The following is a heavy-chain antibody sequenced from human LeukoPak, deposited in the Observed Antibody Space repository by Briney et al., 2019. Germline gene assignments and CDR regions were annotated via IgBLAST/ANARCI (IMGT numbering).Heavy chain of an antibody. D-gene: IGHD3-10*01. J-gene: IGHJ6*02. CDR1: GFTFSSYA. V-gene: IGHV3-30-3*01. Sequence: GGSLRLSCAASGFTFSSYAMHWVRQAPGKGLEWVAVISYDGSNKYYAGSVKGRFTISRDNSKNTLYLQMNSLRAEDTAVYYCARDQFRESYYYYGMDVWGQGTTVTVSS. CDR2: ISYDGSNK. CDR3: ARDQFRESYYYYGMDV.